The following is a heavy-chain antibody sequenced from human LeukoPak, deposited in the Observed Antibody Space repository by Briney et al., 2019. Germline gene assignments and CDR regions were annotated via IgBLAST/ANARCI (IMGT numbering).Heavy chain of an antibody. CDR1: GYSISSGYY. Sequence: SETLSLTCTVSGYSISSGYYWGWIRQPPGKGLEWIGSIYHSGSTYYNPSLKSRVTISVDTSKNQFSLKLSSVTAADTAVYYCARVRQGSSSWDYYYMDVWGKGTTVTVSS. CDR2: IYHSGST. D-gene: IGHD6-13*01. V-gene: IGHV4-38-2*02. J-gene: IGHJ6*03. CDR3: ARVRQGSSSWDYYYMDV.